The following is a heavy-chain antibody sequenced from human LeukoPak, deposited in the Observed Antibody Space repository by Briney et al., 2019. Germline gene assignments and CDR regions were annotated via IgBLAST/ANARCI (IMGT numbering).Heavy chain of an antibody. CDR2: IYYSGST. V-gene: IGHV4-30-4*01. CDR1: GGSISSGDKY. Sequence: PSETLSLTCNVSGGSISSGDKYWSWIRQPPGKGLEWIGYIYYSGSTYYNPSLKSGLTISVDTSENQFSLHLTSVTAADTAVYFCARVTRWAGLDFWGQGTRVSVS. CDR3: ARVTRWAGLDF. J-gene: IGHJ4*02. D-gene: IGHD2-21*02.